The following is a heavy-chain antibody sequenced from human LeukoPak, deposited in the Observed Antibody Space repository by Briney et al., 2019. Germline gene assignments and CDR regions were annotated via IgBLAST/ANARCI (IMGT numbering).Heavy chain of an antibody. D-gene: IGHD3-16*01. J-gene: IGHJ4*02. CDR3: ARGVYLGYLPFDY. CDR2: INPNSGGT. Sequence: GASVTVSCKASGYTSTGYYMHWVRQAPGQGLEWMGWINPNSGGTNYAQKFQARVTMTRDTSISTAYRELRRLRSDDTAVYYCARGVYLGYLPFDYWGQGTLVTVSS. V-gene: IGHV1-2*02. CDR1: GYTSTGYY.